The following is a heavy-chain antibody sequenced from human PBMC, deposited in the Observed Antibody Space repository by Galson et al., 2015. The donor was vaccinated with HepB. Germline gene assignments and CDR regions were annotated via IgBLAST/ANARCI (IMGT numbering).Heavy chain of an antibody. Sequence: SVKVSCKASGYTFTSYSMHWVRQAPGQGLEWMGIINPSGGSTSYAQKFQGRVTMTRDTSTSTVYMELNSLRSEDTAVYYCARDPVQRGGSSWFNYWGQGTLVTVSS. CDR3: ARDPVQRGGSSWFNY. D-gene: IGHD6-13*01. CDR1: GYTFTSYS. V-gene: IGHV1-46*03. J-gene: IGHJ4*02. CDR2: INPSGGST.